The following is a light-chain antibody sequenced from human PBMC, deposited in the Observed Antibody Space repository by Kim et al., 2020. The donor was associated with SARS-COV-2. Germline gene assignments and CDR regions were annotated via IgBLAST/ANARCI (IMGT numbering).Light chain of an antibody. CDR2: GKN. J-gene: IGLJ2*01. V-gene: IGLV3-19*01. Sequence: ALGQTVRITCQGDSLRSIYATWYQQKPGQAPIVVIYGKNNRPSGIPDRFSGSSSGDTASLTISGTQAGNEADYYCNSRGSNDNVLFGGGTPLTV. CDR1: SLRSIY. CDR3: NSRGSNDNVL.